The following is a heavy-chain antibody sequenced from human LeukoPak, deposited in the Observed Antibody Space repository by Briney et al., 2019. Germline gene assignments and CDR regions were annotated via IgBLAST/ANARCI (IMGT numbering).Heavy chain of an antibody. V-gene: IGHV6-1*01. CDR3: ARDQYSSSSQGFDP. CDR2: TYYRSKWYN. CDR1: GDSVSSNSSA. J-gene: IGHJ5*02. Sequence: SQTLSLTFAISGDSVSSNSSAWNWIRQSPSRGLEWLGRTYYRSKWYNDYAVSVKSRVTINPDTSKKQFSLQLNSVTPEDTAVYYCARDQYSSSSQGFDPWGQGTLVTVSS. D-gene: IGHD6-6*01.